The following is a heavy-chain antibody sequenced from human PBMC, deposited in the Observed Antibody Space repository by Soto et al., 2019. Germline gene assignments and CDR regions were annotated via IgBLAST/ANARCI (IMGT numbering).Heavy chain of an antibody. CDR3: AKANSGAGYYYYYGMDV. V-gene: IGHV3-23*01. J-gene: IGHJ6*02. CDR1: GFTFSSYA. D-gene: IGHD7-27*01. CDR2: ISGSGGST. Sequence: VQLLESGGGLVQPGGSLRLSCAASGFTFSSYAMSWVRQAPGKGLEWVSAISGSGGSTYYADSVKGRFTISRDNSKNTLYLQMNSLRAEDTAVYYCAKANSGAGYYYYYGMDVWGQGTTVTVSS.